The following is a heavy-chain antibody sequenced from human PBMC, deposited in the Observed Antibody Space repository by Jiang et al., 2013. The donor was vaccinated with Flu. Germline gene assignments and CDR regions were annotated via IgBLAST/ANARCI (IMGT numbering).Heavy chain of an antibody. CDR2: IYYSGST. CDR3: AGLGTGHAFDI. Sequence: GPGLVKPSETLSLTCTVSGGSISSYYWSWIRQPPGKGLEWIGYIYYSGSTNYNPSLKSRVTISVDTSKNQFSLKLSSVTAADTAVYYCAGLGTGHAFDIWGQGTMVTVSS. D-gene: IGHD1-1*01. J-gene: IGHJ3*02. CDR1: GGSISSYY. V-gene: IGHV4-59*01.